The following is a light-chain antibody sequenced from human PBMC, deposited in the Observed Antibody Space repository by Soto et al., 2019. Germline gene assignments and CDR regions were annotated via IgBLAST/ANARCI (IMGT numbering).Light chain of an antibody. CDR2: GAS. V-gene: IGKV3-20*01. Sequence: EIVLTQSPGTLSLSPGERATLSCRASQSVSSSYLAWYQQKPGRAPRLLIYGASSRATGIPDRFSGSGSGTDFTLTISRLEPEDFAVYYCQQYGSFFGQGTRLEIK. J-gene: IGKJ5*01. CDR1: QSVSSSY. CDR3: QQYGSF.